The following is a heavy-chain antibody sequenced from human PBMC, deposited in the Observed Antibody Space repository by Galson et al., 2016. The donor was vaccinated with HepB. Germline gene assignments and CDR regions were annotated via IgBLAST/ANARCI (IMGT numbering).Heavy chain of an antibody. V-gene: IGHV3-48*02. Sequence: SLRLSCAASGFTFNSYNMNWVRQAPGKGLEWVSYISGSASAIYYADSVKGRFTVSRDNAKNSLYLQMNSLRDEDTAVYYCATAYSSGWYFAYWGQGTLVTVSS. CDR1: GFTFNSYN. D-gene: IGHD6-19*01. J-gene: IGHJ4*02. CDR2: ISGSASAI. CDR3: ATAYSSGWYFAY.